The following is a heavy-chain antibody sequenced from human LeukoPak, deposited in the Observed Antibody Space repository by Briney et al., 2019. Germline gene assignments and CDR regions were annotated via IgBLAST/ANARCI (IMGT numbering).Heavy chain of an antibody. J-gene: IGHJ4*02. D-gene: IGHD2-2*01. Sequence: PSETLSLTCTVSRGSINSHYWGWMRQPPGKGPEWIGYIYYSGTTSYNPSLKSRVTISADTSKNQFSLNLTSVITADTGVYYCALLGYSSSWNNFWGQGTLVTVSS. CDR2: IYYSGTT. CDR1: RGSINSHY. CDR3: ALLGYSSSWNNF. V-gene: IGHV4-59*11.